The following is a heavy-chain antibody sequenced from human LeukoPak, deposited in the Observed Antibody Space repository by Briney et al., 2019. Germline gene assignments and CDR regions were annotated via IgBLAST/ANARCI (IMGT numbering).Heavy chain of an antibody. J-gene: IGHJ5*02. Sequence: GASVKVSCKASGYTFTSYYMHWVRQAPGQGLEWMGIINPNSGGTNYAQKFQGRVTMTRDTSISTAYMELSRMRSDDTAVYYCAXXXXXGSSGWYRSNWFDPWGQGTLVTVSS. CDR1: GYTFTSYY. CDR2: INPNSGGT. V-gene: IGHV1-2*02. D-gene: IGHD6-13*01. CDR3: AXXXXXGSSGWYRSNWFDP.